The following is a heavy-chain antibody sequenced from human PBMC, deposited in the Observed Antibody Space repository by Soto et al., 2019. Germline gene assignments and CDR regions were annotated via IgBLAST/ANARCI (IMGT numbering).Heavy chain of an antibody. CDR1: GFTFSSYS. CDR3: ARDAAGGYCSSTSCYAPSYYYYYMDV. Sequence: PGGSLRLSCAASGFTFSSYSMNWVRQAPGKGLEWVSSISSSSSYIYYADSVKGRFTISRDNAKNSLYLQMNSLRAEDTAVYYCARDAAGGYCSSTSCYAPSYYYYYMDVWGKGTPVTVSS. V-gene: IGHV3-21*01. J-gene: IGHJ6*03. D-gene: IGHD2-2*03. CDR2: ISSSSSYI.